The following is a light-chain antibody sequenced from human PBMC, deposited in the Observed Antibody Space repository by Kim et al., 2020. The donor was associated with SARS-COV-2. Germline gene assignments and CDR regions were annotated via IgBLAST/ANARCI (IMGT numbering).Light chain of an antibody. Sequence: SLSPGEIATLSCRASQSVSSYLAWYQQKPGQAPRLLIYDASNRATGIPARFSGSGSGTDFTLTISSLEPEDFAVYYCQQRSNWLTFGGGTKVDIK. V-gene: IGKV3-11*01. CDR2: DAS. CDR3: QQRSNWLT. CDR1: QSVSSY. J-gene: IGKJ4*01.